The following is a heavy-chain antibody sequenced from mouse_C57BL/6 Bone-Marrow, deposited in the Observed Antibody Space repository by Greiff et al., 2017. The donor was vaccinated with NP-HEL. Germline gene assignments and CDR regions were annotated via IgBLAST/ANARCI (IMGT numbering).Heavy chain of an antibody. CDR1: GYSFTDYY. Sequence: EVQLQQSGPELVKPGASVKLSCKASGYSFTDYYMNWVKQSPEKSLEWIGEINPSTGGTTYNQKFKAKATLTVDKSSSTAYMQLKSLTSEDSAGYYCARSWYFDYWGQGTTLTVSS. J-gene: IGHJ2*01. CDR2: INPSTGGT. V-gene: IGHV1-42*01. CDR3: ARSWYFDY.